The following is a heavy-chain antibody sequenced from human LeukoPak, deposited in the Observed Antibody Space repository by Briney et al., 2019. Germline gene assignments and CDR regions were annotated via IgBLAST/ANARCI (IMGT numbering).Heavy chain of an antibody. CDR2: ISGSGGST. D-gene: IGHD5-12*01. CDR1: GFTFNSYA. Sequence: GGSLRLSCAASGFTFNSYAMSWVRQAPGKGLEWVSAISGSGGSTYYADSVEGRFTISRDNSKNTLYLQMNSLRAEDTAVYYCAKDPEGGYSGYFDYWGQGTLVTVSS. J-gene: IGHJ4*02. V-gene: IGHV3-23*01. CDR3: AKDPEGGYSGYFDY.